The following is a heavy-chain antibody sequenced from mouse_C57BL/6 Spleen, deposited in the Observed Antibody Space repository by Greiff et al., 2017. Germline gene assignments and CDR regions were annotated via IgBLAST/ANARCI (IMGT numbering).Heavy chain of an antibody. V-gene: IGHV14-1*01. Sequence: VHVKQSGAELVRPGASVKLSCTASGFNIKDYYMHWVKQRPEQGLEWIGRIDPEDGDTEYAPKFQGKATMTADTSSNTAYLQLSSLTSEDTAVYYCTDWDGGFAYWGQGTLVTVSA. CDR2: IDPEDGDT. J-gene: IGHJ3*01. CDR3: TDWDGGFAY. D-gene: IGHD4-1*01. CDR1: GFNIKDYY.